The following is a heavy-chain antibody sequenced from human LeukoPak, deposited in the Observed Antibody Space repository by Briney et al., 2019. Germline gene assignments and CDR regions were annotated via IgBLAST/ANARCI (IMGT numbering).Heavy chain of an antibody. J-gene: IGHJ4*02. V-gene: IGHV1-69*13. CDR1: GGTFSSYA. CDR2: IIPIFGTA. CDR3: ARALDYYDSSGYYLDFDY. D-gene: IGHD3-22*01. Sequence: GASVKVSCKASGGTFSSYAISWVRQAPGQGLEWMGGIIPIFGTANYAQKFQGRVTITADESTSTAYMELSSLRSEDTAVYYCARALDYYDSSGYYLDFDYWGQGTLVTVSS.